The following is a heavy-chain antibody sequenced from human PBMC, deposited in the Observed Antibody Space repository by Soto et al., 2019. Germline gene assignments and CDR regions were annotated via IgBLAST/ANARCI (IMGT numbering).Heavy chain of an antibody. J-gene: IGHJ4*02. CDR3: AREGVLLGETYFDD. Sequence: QVQLQESGPGLVKPSETLTLTCTVSGDSISNYHWSWIRQTPGKGLEWIGYVFHSGSTKYHTSLTSRATITLDTSKSELSLKLKSVTAADTDIYYCAREGVLLGETYFDDWRQVTLVTV. CDR2: VFHSGST. D-gene: IGHD3-16*01. V-gene: IGHV4-59*01. CDR1: GDSISNYH.